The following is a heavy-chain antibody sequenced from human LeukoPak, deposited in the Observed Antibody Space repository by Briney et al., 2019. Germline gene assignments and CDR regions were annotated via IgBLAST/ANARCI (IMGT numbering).Heavy chain of an antibody. Sequence: SETLSLTCTVYGGSFSGYYWSWIRQHPGKGLEWIGYIYYSGSTYYNPSLKSRVTISVDTSKNQFSLKLSSVTAADTAVYYCARGGGIVGANDAFDIWGQGTMVTVSS. V-gene: IGHV4-31*03. CDR1: GGSFSGYY. J-gene: IGHJ3*02. CDR3: ARGGGIVGANDAFDI. D-gene: IGHD1-26*01. CDR2: IYYSGST.